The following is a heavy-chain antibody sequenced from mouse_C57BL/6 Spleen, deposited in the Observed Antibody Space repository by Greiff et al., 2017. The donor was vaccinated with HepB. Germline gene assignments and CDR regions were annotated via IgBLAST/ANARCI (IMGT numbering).Heavy chain of an antibody. CDR2: IYPGDGDT. J-gene: IGHJ2*01. V-gene: IGHV1-80*01. CDR1: GYAFSSYW. Sequence: QVQLQQSGAELVKPGASVKISCKASGYAFSSYWMNWVKQRPGKGLEWIGQIYPGDGDTNYNGKFKGKATLTADKSSSTAYMQLSSLTSEDSAVYFCARVGAQATWNFDYWGQGTTLTVSS. D-gene: IGHD3-2*02. CDR3: ARVGAQATWNFDY.